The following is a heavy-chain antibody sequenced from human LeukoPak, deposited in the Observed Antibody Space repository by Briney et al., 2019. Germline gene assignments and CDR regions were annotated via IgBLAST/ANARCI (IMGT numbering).Heavy chain of an antibody. V-gene: IGHV3-7*03. J-gene: IGHJ4*02. CDR2: IKPDGTTK. Sequence: WGSLRLSCAASGFPFSSYSMTWVRQAPGKGLEWVANIKPDGTTKFYVDSVKGRFTISRDNALNSLYLQMNSLRAEDTAIYYCARSTPYGTTWYGRSDYWGQGTLVTVSS. D-gene: IGHD6-13*01. CDR3: ARSTPYGTTWYGRSDY. CDR1: GFPFSSYS.